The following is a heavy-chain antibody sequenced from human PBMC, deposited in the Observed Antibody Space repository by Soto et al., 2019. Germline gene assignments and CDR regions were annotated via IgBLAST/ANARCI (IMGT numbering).Heavy chain of an antibody. Sequence: QLQLQESGSGLVKPSQTLSLTCAVSGGSISSGGYSWSWIRQPPGKGLEWIGYIYHSGSTYYNPSLKSRVTISVDRSKNQFSLKLSSVTAADTAVYYCASNTYYYDSSGYQYFDYWGQGTLVTVSS. D-gene: IGHD3-22*01. CDR1: GGSISSGGYS. V-gene: IGHV4-30-2*01. J-gene: IGHJ4*02. CDR3: ASNTYYYDSSGYQYFDY. CDR2: IYHSGST.